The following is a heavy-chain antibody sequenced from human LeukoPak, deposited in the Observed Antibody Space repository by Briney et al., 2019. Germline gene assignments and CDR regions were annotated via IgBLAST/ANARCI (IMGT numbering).Heavy chain of an antibody. Sequence: ASVKVSCKASGYTFTGYYMHWVRQAPGQGLEWMGWINPNSGGTNYAQKFQGRVTMTRDTSISTAYMELSRLRSDDTAVYYYATTRDSSSWYGYNWFDPWGQGTLVTVSS. CDR3: ATTRDSSSWYGYNWFDP. CDR2: INPNSGGT. CDR1: GYTFTGYY. V-gene: IGHV1-2*02. J-gene: IGHJ5*02. D-gene: IGHD6-13*01.